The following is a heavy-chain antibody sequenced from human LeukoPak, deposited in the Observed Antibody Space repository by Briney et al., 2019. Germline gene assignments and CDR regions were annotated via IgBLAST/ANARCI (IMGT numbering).Heavy chain of an antibody. V-gene: IGHV3-23*01. D-gene: IGHD3-22*01. CDR2: ISGSGGST. Sequence: RPGGSLRLSCAASGFTFSSYGMSWVRQAPGKGLEWVSAISGSGGSTYYADSVKGRFTISRDNSKNTLYLQMNSLRAEDTAVYYCAKRYYYDSSGYYLGNWFDPWGQGTLVTVSS. CDR3: AKRYYYDSSGYYLGNWFDP. CDR1: GFTFSSYG. J-gene: IGHJ5*02.